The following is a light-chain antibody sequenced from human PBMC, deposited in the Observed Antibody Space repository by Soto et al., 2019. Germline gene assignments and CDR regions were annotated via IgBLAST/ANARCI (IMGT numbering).Light chain of an antibody. Sequence: EIVMTQSPGTLSLSPGERATLSCMASQSVRSNLAWYQQRPGQAPRLLIYRASTRATGIPARFSGSGSGTEFTLTISSLQSEDFTVYSCLQYHNLWAFGQGTKVDIK. J-gene: IGKJ1*01. V-gene: IGKV3-15*01. CDR2: RAS. CDR3: LQYHNLWA. CDR1: QSVRSN.